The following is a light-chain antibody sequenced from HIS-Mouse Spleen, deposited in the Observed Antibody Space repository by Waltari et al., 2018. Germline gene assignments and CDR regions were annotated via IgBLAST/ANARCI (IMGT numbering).Light chain of an antibody. CDR1: ALPKKY. Sequence: SYELTQPPSVSVSPGQTARITCSGDALPKKYAYWYQQKSGQAPGLVIYEDSKRPSGIPVRFSGSRSGTMATLTISGAQVEDEADYYCYSTDSSGNHRVFGGGTKLTVL. J-gene: IGLJ2*01. V-gene: IGLV3-10*01. CDR2: EDS. CDR3: YSTDSSGNHRV.